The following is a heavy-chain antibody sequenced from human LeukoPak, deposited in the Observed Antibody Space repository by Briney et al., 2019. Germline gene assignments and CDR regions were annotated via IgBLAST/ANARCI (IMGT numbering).Heavy chain of an antibody. D-gene: IGHD5-12*01. CDR1: GGSFSGYY. CDR3: ARHTRPGYGGSENAFDI. V-gene: IGHV4-34*01. CDR2: INYSEST. Sequence: SVTLSLTCAVCGGSFSGYYWTWIPEPPGKGWEWIGEINYSESTKYNPSLKKRVNISVDMSKIQFSLKLSSVTAADTAVYYCARHTRPGYGGSENAFDIWGQGTMVTVSS. J-gene: IGHJ3*02.